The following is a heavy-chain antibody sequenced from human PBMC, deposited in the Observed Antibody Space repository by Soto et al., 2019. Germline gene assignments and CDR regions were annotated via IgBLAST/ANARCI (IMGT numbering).Heavy chain of an antibody. D-gene: IGHD6-6*01. J-gene: IGHJ4*02. CDR1: GFTFSSYA. CDR3: AKDRERIATRSIDY. Sequence: EVQLLESGGGLVQPGGSLRLSCAASGFTFSSYAMSWVRQAPGNGLEWVSGISGSGVSTYYADSVKGRFTISRDNSKSTLYLQMNSLRAEDTAVYHCAKDRERIATRSIDYWGQGTLVTVSS. V-gene: IGHV3-23*01. CDR2: ISGSGVST.